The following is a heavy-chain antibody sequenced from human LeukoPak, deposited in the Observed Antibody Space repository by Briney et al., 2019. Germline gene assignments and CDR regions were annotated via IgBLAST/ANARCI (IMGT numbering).Heavy chain of an antibody. V-gene: IGHV4-59*01. CDR3: ARVVRGVVTSNWFDP. CDR1: CDFLDTYY. Sequence: PSQTLSLTCTVSCDFLDTYYWTWLRQTPGKELECIGFVASSGTSNYNPSLKSRVSISIDTSKNQFSLALTSVAPADPAVYYCARVVRGVVTSNWFDPWGQGTLVSVSS. J-gene: IGHJ5*02. D-gene: IGHD2-21*02. CDR2: VASSGTS.